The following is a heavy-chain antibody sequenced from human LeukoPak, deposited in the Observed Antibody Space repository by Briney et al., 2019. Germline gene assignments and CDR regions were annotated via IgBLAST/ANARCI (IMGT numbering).Heavy chain of an antibody. J-gene: IGHJ4*02. D-gene: IGHD3-16*02. CDR3: AKYVWGSYPTFEDY. CDR2: ISYSGST. V-gene: IGHV4-59*01. Sequence: SETLSLTCTVSGGSISSYYWSWIRQPPGKGLEWIGYISYSGSTNYNPALKSRVTISVDTSKNQFSLKLSSVTAADTAVYYCAKYVWGSYPTFEDYWGQGTLVTVSS. CDR1: GGSISSYY.